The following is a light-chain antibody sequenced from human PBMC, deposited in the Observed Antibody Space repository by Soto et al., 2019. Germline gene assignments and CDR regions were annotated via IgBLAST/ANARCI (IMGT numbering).Light chain of an antibody. Sequence: QSALTQPPSASGSPGQSVAIYCTGTSSDVGGYNYVSWYQQHPGKAPKLMIYEVNKRPSGVPDRFSGSKSGNTASLTVSGLQAEDDADYYCSSYAGSSNVFGTGTKLTVL. CDR1: SSDVGGYNY. CDR3: SSYAGSSNV. J-gene: IGLJ1*01. V-gene: IGLV2-8*01. CDR2: EVN.